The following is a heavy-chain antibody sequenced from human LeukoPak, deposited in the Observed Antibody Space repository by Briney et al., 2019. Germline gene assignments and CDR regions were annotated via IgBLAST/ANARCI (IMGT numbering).Heavy chain of an antibody. CDR3: ARGVSYDFWSGYYTGSSLFDY. J-gene: IGHJ4*02. CDR1: GGSFSSYY. D-gene: IGHD3-3*01. CDR2: INHSGST. Sequence: SETLSLTCAAYGGSFSSYYWSWIRQPPGKGLEWIGEINHSGSTNYNPSLKSRVTISVDTSKNQFSLKLSSVTAADTAVYYCARGVSYDFWSGYYTGSSLFDYWGQGTLVTVSS. V-gene: IGHV4-34*01.